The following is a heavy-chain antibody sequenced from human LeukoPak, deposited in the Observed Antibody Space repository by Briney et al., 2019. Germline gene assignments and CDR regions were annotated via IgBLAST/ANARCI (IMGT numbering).Heavy chain of an antibody. J-gene: IGHJ4*02. V-gene: IGHV3-7*01. CDR2: INEDGSEK. Sequence: PGGSLRLSCAASGFTFSALWMSWVRQAPGKGLEWVANINEDGSEKFYVDSVKGRFTISRDNAKNSLSLQMNSLRAEDTAVYYCARDLYSQYWGQGTLVTVSS. CDR3: ARDLYSQY. D-gene: IGHD2-21*01. CDR1: GFTFSALW.